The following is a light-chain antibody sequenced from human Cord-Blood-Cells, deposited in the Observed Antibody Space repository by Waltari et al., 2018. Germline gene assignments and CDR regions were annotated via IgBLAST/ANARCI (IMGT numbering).Light chain of an antibody. V-gene: IGKV1-8*01. J-gene: IGKJ1*01. Sequence: AIRMTQSPSSFSASTGDRVTITCRASPGISSYLAWYQQKPGQAPKLLIYAASTLQSGVPSRCSGSGSVTDFTLTISCLQSEDFATYYCQQYYSYPWTFGQGTKVEIK. CDR2: AAS. CDR1: PGISSY. CDR3: QQYYSYPWT.